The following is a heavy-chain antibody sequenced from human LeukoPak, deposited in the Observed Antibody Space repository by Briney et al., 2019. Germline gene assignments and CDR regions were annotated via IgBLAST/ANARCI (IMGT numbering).Heavy chain of an antibody. D-gene: IGHD6-13*01. J-gene: IGHJ6*02. CDR1: GGSISSYY. CDR2: IYTSGST. CDR3: ARDEQLAGDYYYYGMDV. Sequence: PSETLSPTCTVSGGSISSYYWSWIRQPAGKGLEWIGRIYTSGSTNYNPSLKSRVTMSVDTSKNQFSLKLSSVTAADTAVYYCARDEQLAGDYYYYGMDVWGQGTTVTVSS. V-gene: IGHV4-4*07.